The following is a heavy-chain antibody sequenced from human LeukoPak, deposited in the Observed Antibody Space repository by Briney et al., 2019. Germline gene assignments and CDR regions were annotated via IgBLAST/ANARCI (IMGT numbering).Heavy chain of an antibody. CDR3: ARSRDYGRLFDY. CDR1: GGSISSYY. V-gene: IGHV4-59*08. J-gene: IGHJ4*02. CDR2: IYYSGST. D-gene: IGHD4-17*01. Sequence: SETLSLTCTVSGGSISSYYWSWIRQPPGKGLEWIGYIYYSGSTNYNPSLKSRVTISVDTSKNQFSLKLSSVTAADTAVYYCARSRDYGRLFDYWGQGTLVTVSS.